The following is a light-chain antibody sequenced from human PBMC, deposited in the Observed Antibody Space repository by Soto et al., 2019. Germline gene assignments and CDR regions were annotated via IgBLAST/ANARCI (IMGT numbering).Light chain of an antibody. J-gene: IGLJ2*01. CDR2: DVS. Sequence: QSALTQPRSVSGSPGQSVAISCTGTSSDVGRYNYVSWYQHHPGKAPKLLIYDVSERPPGVPDRFSGSKSGNTASLTISGLQAEDESDYYCCSHAGSNTYAVFGGGTKLTVL. V-gene: IGLV2-11*01. CDR3: CSHAGSNTYAV. CDR1: SSDVGRYNY.